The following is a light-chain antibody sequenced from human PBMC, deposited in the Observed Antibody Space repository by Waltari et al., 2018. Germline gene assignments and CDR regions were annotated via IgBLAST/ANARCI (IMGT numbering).Light chain of an antibody. Sequence: DIVMTQSPDSLAVSLGERATINCKSSQSVLYSSNNKNYLAWHQQKPRQPPKLLLYWASTRESGVPDRFSGSGSETDFTLTISTLQAEDVAIYYCQQYYSTPYTFGQGTKLEIK. V-gene: IGKV4-1*01. CDR2: WAS. CDR1: QSVLYSSNNKNY. CDR3: QQYYSTPYT. J-gene: IGKJ2*01.